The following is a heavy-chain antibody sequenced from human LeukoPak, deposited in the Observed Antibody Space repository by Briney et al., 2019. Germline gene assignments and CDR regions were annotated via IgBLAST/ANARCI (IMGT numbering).Heavy chain of an antibody. CDR1: GFTFSSYW. V-gene: IGHV3-74*01. CDR3: ARCPYSSGWGPRNDAFDI. D-gene: IGHD6-19*01. Sequence: PGGSLRLSCAASGFTFSSYWTHWVRQAPGKGLVWVSRINSDGSSTSYADSVKGRFTISRDNAKNTLYLQMNSLRAEDTAVYYCARCPYSSGWGPRNDAFDIWGQGTMVTVSS. CDR2: INSDGSST. J-gene: IGHJ3*02.